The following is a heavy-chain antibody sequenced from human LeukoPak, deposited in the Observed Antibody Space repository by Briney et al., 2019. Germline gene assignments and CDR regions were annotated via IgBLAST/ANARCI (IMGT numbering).Heavy chain of an antibody. CDR3: ARGFGDRGDWFDP. CDR2: MNPNSGIT. Sequence: ASVKVSCKASGYTFTSYDINWVRQAAGQGLEWMGWMNPNSGITGYAQKFQGRVTMTRNTSISTAYMELSSLRSEDTAVYYCARGFGDRGDWFDPWGQGTLVTVSS. J-gene: IGHJ5*02. CDR1: GYTFTSYD. V-gene: IGHV1-8*01. D-gene: IGHD3-3*01.